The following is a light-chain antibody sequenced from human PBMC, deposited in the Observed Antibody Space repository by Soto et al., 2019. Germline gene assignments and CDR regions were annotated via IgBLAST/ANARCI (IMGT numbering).Light chain of an antibody. J-gene: IGLJ2*01. CDR2: DVT. CDR1: SSDVGGYNR. CDR3: CSYAGSYSWI. V-gene: IGLV2-11*01. Sequence: QSALTQPPSVSGSPGQSVTISCTGTSSDVGGYNRVSWYQQPPGTAPKLIIYDVTQRPSGVPDRFSGSKPSNTASLTISGSQAEDEADYYCCSYAGSYSWILAGGTKLTVL.